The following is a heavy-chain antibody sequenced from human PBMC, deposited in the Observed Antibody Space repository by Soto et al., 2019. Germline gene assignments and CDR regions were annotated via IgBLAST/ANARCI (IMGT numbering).Heavy chain of an antibody. CDR1: ADSFNSGGFF. Sequence: QVQLQESGPGLVKPSQTLSLTCTVSADSFNSGGFFWSWIRQQSGKGLEWIGYISYRGITSYNPSLKRPLTXSXDXXNNQFDLKLTSVTAADTAVYCCASLFNYYDSRGYAEYHFDYWGQGALVTVSS. D-gene: IGHD3-22*01. J-gene: IGHJ4*02. CDR2: ISYRGIT. V-gene: IGHV4-31*01. CDR3: ASLFNYYDSRGYAEYHFDY.